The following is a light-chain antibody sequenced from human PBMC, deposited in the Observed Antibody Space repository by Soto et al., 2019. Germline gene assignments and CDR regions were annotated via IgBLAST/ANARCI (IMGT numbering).Light chain of an antibody. CDR3: SSYSTTSTWV. CDR2: DVS. CDR1: SSDIGDYNY. J-gene: IGLJ3*02. V-gene: IGLV2-14*01. Sequence: QSALTQPASVSGSPGQSVTISCTGTSSDIGDYNYVSWYQQHPGKAPKVMIFDVSNRPSGISDRFSGSESGNTASLTISGLLAEDEAHYYCSSYSTTSTWVFGGGTKLTVL.